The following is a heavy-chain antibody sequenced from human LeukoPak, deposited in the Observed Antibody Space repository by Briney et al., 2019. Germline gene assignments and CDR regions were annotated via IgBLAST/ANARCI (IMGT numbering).Heavy chain of an antibody. J-gene: IGHJ3*02. CDR3: ANGEGRFGVVILLNDAFDI. D-gene: IGHD3-3*01. Sequence: GRSLRLSCAASGFTFSSYAMHWVRQAPGKGLEWVAVISYDGSNKYYADSVKGRFTISRDNSKNTLYLQMNSLRAEDTAVYYCANGEGRFGVVILLNDAFDIWGQGTMVTVSS. CDR1: GFTFSSYA. CDR2: ISYDGSNK. V-gene: IGHV3-30-3*01.